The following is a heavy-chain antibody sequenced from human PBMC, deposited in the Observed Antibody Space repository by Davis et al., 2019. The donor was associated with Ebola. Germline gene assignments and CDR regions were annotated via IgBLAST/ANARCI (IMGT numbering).Heavy chain of an antibody. Sequence: SVKVSCKASGGTFTSYAISWVRQAPGQGLEWMGGIIPLFGTANYVQKFQDRVTITADESTSTSYMELNSLRSDDTAVYYCARGGGGDSSGFQSWFDPWGQGTLVTVSS. CDR1: GGTFTSYA. J-gene: IGHJ5*02. CDR3: ARGGGGDSSGFQSWFDP. D-gene: IGHD3-22*01. V-gene: IGHV1-69*13. CDR2: IIPLFGTA.